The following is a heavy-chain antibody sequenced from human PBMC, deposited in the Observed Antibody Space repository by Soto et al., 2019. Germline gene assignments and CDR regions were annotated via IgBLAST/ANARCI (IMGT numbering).Heavy chain of an antibody. CDR3: AKERWAAAGTPTLDY. Sequence: EVQLLESGGGLVQHGGSLRLSCAASGFTFSSYAMSWVRQAPGKGLVWVSAISGGTSSTYYADSVKGRFTISRDNSKNTLYLQMNSLRAEDTAVYYCAKERWAAAGTPTLDYWGQGTLVTVAS. CDR1: GFTFSSYA. J-gene: IGHJ4*02. D-gene: IGHD6-13*01. V-gene: IGHV3-23*01. CDR2: ISGGTSST.